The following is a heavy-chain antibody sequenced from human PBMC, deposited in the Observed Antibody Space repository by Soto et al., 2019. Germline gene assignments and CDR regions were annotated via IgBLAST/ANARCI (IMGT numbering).Heavy chain of an antibody. CDR1: GFTFSSYA. D-gene: IGHD5-12*01. CDR3: ARRDGYNFDY. CDR2: TSSNGGST. Sequence: EVQLVESGRGLVQPGGSLRLSCAASGFTFSSYAMHWVRQAPGKGLEYVSATSSNGGSTYYANSVKGRFTISRDNSKNTLYLQMGSLRAEDMAVYYCARRDGYNFDYWGQGTLVTVSS. J-gene: IGHJ4*02. V-gene: IGHV3-64*01.